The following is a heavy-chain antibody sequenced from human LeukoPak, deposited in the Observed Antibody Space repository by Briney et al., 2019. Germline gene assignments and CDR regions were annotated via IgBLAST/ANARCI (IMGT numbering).Heavy chain of an antibody. CDR2: SYHTGST. CDR3: ARDQDYYGSGSYGPDY. V-gene: IGHV4-38-2*02. Sequence: SETLSLTCTVSGYSIATGYYWGRIRQPPGKGLEWIGSSYHTGSTFYNPSLKSRVTISVDTSKNQFSLKLSSVTAADTAVYYCARDQDYYGSGSYGPDYWGQGTLVTVSS. D-gene: IGHD3-10*01. CDR1: GYSIATGYY. J-gene: IGHJ4*02.